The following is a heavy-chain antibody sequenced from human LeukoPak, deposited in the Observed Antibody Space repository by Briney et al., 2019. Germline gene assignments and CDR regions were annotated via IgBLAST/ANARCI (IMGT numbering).Heavy chain of an antibody. CDR2: IYPGDSDT. V-gene: IGHV5-51*07. D-gene: IGHD6-13*01. Sequence: GASLQFSGTASGYSFTSYWIGCVHQMAGKGLEGMSIIYPGDSDTRYRPSFKGQVTISADKSISTTYLQWSSLKASDTAMYYCARMSSSFYFYYFGMDVWGQGTTVTVSS. J-gene: IGHJ6*01. CDR1: GYSFTSYW. CDR3: ARMSSSFYFYYFGMDV.